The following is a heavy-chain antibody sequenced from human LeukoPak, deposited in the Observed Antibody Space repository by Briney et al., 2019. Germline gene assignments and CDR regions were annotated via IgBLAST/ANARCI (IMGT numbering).Heavy chain of an antibody. CDR2: IYSGGST. J-gene: IGHJ4*02. D-gene: IGHD3-22*01. Sequence: PGGSLRLSCAASGFTFSSYSMNWVRQAPGKGLEWVSVIYSGGSTYYADSVKGRFTISRDNSKNTLYLQMNSLRAEDTAVYYCATDTYYYDSSGYPFTPAALGYWGQGTLVTVSS. CDR3: ATDTYYYDSSGYPFTPAALGY. V-gene: IGHV3-66*02. CDR1: GFTFSSYS.